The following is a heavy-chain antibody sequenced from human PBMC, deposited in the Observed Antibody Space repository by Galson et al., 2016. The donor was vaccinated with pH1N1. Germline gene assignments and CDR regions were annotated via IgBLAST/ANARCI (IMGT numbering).Heavy chain of an antibody. CDR2: ISYDGNNA. CDR3: AKDGGTGSGKHSAFGMTV. CDR1: GFTFRRSG. J-gene: IGHJ6*02. D-gene: IGHD3-10*01. V-gene: IGHV3-30*19. Sequence: SLRLSCAVSGFTFRRSGMHWVRQAPGKGLEWVAIISYDGNNAYHGDSVKGRFTISRDNSKNTLYLDMSSLRPEDTAVYYCAKDGGTGSGKHSAFGMTVWGQGTTVTVSS.